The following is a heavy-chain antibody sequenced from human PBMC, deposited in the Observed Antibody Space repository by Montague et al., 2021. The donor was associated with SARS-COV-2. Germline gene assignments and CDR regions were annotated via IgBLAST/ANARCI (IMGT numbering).Heavy chain of an antibody. Sequence: SETLSLTCTVSGASVASGNFYWSWIRQPPGKGLEWIGYMSYTGRTNYNPSLESRVTMPIDPSKNPFSLTLPSVTAADTAVYYCAGSRANGPSRPGFHYWGQGALVTVSS. CDR3: AGSRANGPSRPGFHY. CDR1: GASVASGNFY. J-gene: IGHJ4*02. D-gene: IGHD6-6*01. V-gene: IGHV4-61*01. CDR2: MSYTGRT.